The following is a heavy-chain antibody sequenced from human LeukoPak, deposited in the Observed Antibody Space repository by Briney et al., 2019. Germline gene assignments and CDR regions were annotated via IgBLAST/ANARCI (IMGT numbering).Heavy chain of an antibody. CDR2: IYYSGST. CDR3: ARLIVGATEDY. J-gene: IGHJ4*02. Sequence: PSETLSLTCTVSGGSINSNDYYWGWIRQPPGKGLEWIGSIYYSGSTYYNPSLKSRVTISVDTSKNQFSLKLSSVTAADTAAYYCARLIVGATEDYWGQGTLVTVSS. V-gene: IGHV4-39*01. D-gene: IGHD1-26*01. CDR1: GGSINSNDYY.